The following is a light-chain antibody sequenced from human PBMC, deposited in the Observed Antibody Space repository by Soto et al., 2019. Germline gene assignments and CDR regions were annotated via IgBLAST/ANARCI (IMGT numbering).Light chain of an antibody. J-gene: IGLJ2*01. Sequence: QSVLTQPPSVSGAPGQRVTISCTGSSSNIGAGYDVHWYQQLPGTAPKLLIYGNSNRPSGVPDRFPGSKSGTSAPLAITGLQAEDEADYYCQSYDSSLSVVFGGGTKLPVL. CDR1: SSNIGAGYD. CDR3: QSYDSSLSVV. CDR2: GNS. V-gene: IGLV1-40*01.